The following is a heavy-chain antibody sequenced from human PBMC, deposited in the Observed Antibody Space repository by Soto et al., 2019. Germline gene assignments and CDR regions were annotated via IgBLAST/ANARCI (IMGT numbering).Heavy chain of an antibody. Sequence: PSETLSLTCTVSGGSISSSSYYWGWIRQPPGKGLEWIGSIYYSGSTYYNPSLKSRVTISVDTSKNQFSLKLSSVTAADTAVYYCARLGDVWSGYYGLLDYWGQGTLVTVSS. CDR1: GGSISSSSYY. D-gene: IGHD3-3*01. J-gene: IGHJ4*02. CDR2: IYYSGST. V-gene: IGHV4-39*01. CDR3: ARLGDVWSGYYGLLDY.